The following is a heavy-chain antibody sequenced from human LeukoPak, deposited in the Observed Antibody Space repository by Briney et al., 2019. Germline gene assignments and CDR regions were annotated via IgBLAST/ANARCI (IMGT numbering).Heavy chain of an antibody. V-gene: IGHV4-34*01. D-gene: IGHD6-6*01. J-gene: IGHJ4*02. CDR1: GGSFSGYY. Sequence: PSETLSLTCAVYGGSFSGYYWSWIRQPPGNGLEWIGEINHSGSTNYNPSLKSRVTISVDTSKNQFSLKLSSVTAADTAVYYCARVSGRSPPSWDYWGQGTLVTVSS. CDR2: INHSGST. CDR3: ARVSGRSPPSWDY.